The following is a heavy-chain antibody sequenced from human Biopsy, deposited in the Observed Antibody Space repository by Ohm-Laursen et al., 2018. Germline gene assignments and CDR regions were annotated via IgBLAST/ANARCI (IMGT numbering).Heavy chain of an antibody. J-gene: IGHJ2*01. CDR3: ARDRGYYSDRTVPGYFDL. CDR1: GDSISSYY. V-gene: IGHV4-59*01. Sequence: SETLSLTCTVSGDSISSYYWSWIRQPPGKGLQWIGYVYYTGSTDYNPSLQSRVTISVDTSKNHFSLRLRSVTPADTAIYYCARDRGYYSDRTVPGYFDLWGRGTPGHCLL. CDR2: VYYTGST. D-gene: IGHD3-22*01.